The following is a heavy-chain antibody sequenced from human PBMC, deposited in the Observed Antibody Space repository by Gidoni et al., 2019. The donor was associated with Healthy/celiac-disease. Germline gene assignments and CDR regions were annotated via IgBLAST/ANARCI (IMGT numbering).Heavy chain of an antibody. J-gene: IGHJ3*02. V-gene: IGHV1-69*01. CDR1: GGTFSSYA. Sequence: VQLVQSGAEVKKPGSSVKVSCKASGGTFSSYAISRVRQAPGQGLEWMGGIIPIFGTANYAQKFQGRVTITADESTSTAYMELSSLRSEDTAVYYCARYAIDYDSSGYFHHDAFDIWGQGTMVTVSS. CDR2: IIPIFGTA. D-gene: IGHD3-22*01. CDR3: ARYAIDYDSSGYFHHDAFDI.